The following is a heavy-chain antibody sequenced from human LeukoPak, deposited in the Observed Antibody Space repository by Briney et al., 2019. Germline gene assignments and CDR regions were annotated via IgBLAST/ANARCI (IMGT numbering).Heavy chain of an antibody. CDR2: INPSGGST. CDR3: ARDRVGYQLSRGYYFDY. D-gene: IGHD2-2*01. CDR1: GYTFTSYH. J-gene: IGHJ4*02. Sequence: PAASVKVSCKASGYTFTSYHMHWVRQAPGQGLEWMGIINPSGGSTSYAQKFQGRVTMTRDTSTSTVYMELSSLRSEDTAVYYCARDRVGYQLSRGYYFDYWGQGTLVTVSS. V-gene: IGHV1-46*01.